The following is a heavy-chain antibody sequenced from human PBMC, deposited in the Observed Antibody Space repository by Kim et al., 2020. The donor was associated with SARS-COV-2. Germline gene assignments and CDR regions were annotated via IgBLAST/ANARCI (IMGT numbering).Heavy chain of an antibody. Sequence: WNKDKAVSVKSRVTINPDTSKNQFSLQLNSVTPEDTAMYYCVKGRGGAYDYWGQGTLVTVSS. CDR2: WNK. J-gene: IGHJ4*02. V-gene: IGHV6-1*01. CDR3: VKGRGGAYDY. D-gene: IGHD1-26*01.